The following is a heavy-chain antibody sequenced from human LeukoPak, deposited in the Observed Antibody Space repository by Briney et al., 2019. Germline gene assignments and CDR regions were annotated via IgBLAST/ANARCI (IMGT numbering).Heavy chain of an antibody. CDR2: ISYDGSNK. J-gene: IGHJ5*02. CDR1: GFTFSSYA. Sequence: QPGRSLRLSCAASGFTFSSYAMHWVRQAPGKGLEWVAVISYDGSNKYYADSVKGRFTISRDNSKNTLYLQMNSLRAEDTAVYYCARGSWPWGQGTLVTVSS. CDR3: ARGSWP. D-gene: IGHD1-26*01. V-gene: IGHV3-30-3*01.